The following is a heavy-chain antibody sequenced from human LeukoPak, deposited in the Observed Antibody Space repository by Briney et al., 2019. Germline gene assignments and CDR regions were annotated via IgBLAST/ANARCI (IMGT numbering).Heavy chain of an antibody. CDR3: ARDPYCSSTSCDGGY. Sequence: PSETLSLTCTVSGGSTRSSYYYWGWIRQPPGKGLEWIGSIYDSGSTYYNPSLKSRVTISVDTSKNQFSLKLSSVTAADTAVYYCARDPYCSSTSCDGGYWGQGTLVTVSS. V-gene: IGHV4-39*07. J-gene: IGHJ4*02. CDR2: IYDSGST. CDR1: GGSTRSSYYY. D-gene: IGHD2-2*01.